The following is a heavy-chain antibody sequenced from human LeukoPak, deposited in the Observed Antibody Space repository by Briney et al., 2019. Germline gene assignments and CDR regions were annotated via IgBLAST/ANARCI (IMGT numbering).Heavy chain of an antibody. J-gene: IGHJ4*02. V-gene: IGHV1-3*01. Sequence: ASVKVSCKASGYTFTSYAMHWVRQAPGQRLEWMGWINAGNGNTKYSQKFQGRVTITRDTSASTAYMELSSLRSEDTAVYYCARSPRIAVAGTWDYWGQGTLVTVSS. D-gene: IGHD6-19*01. CDR1: GYTFTSYA. CDR3: ARSPRIAVAGTWDY. CDR2: INAGNGNT.